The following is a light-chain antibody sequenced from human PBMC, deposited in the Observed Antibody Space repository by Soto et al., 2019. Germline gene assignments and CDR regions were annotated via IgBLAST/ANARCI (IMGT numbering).Light chain of an antibody. V-gene: IGKV1-9*01. CDR1: QGISSY. Sequence: IQFTQSPSSLSASVGDRVTITCRASQGISSYLVWYQQKPGRAPKLLIYAASTLQSGVPSRFSGGGSGTDFTLTISSLQPEDFATYYCQQVYVYPSTFGGGTKVDIK. CDR3: QQVYVYPST. J-gene: IGKJ4*01. CDR2: AAS.